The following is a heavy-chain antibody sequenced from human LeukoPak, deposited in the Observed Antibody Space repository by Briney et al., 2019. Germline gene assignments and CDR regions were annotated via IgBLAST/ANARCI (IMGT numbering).Heavy chain of an antibody. D-gene: IGHD3-22*01. J-gene: IGHJ4*02. CDR1: GGSFSGYY. Sequence: PSETLSLTCAVYGGSFSGYYWSWIRQPPGKGREWSGENNHSGSTNYNPSLKSRVTISVDTSKNQFSLKLSSVTAADTAVYYCARGVTMIVVVITNYFDYWGQGTLVTVSS. CDR3: ARGVTMIVVVITNYFDY. V-gene: IGHV4-34*01. CDR2: NNHSGST.